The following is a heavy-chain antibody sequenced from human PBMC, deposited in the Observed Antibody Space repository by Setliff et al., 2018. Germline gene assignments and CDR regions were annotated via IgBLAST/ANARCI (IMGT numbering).Heavy chain of an antibody. V-gene: IGHV1-18*01. Sequence: ASVKVSCKASGYTFTSFGVSWVRQAPGQGLEWMGWISGFTGFTQYSQKFKGRVAVTIDKSTSTAYMDLTSLRSDDTAVYYCLGDRPYSNSPEYSFDVWGQGTTVTVSS. D-gene: IGHD6-6*01. CDR1: GYTFTSFG. CDR2: ISGFTGFT. CDR3: LGDRPYSNSPEYSFDV. J-gene: IGHJ3*01.